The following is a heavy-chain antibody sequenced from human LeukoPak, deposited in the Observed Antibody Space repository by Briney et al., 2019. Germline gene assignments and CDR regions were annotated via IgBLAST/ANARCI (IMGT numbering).Heavy chain of an antibody. CDR1: VDSVSSNSAA. V-gene: IGHV6-1*01. CDR3: ARDFKELELHEGDYFYYYGMDV. CDR2: TYYRSKWYN. Sequence: SQTLSLTCAISVDSVSSNSAAWNWIRQSPSRGLEWLRRTYYRSKWYNDYAVSVKSRITINPDTSKNQFSLQLNSVTPEDTAVYYCARDFKELELHEGDYFYYYGMDVWGQGTTVTVSS. D-gene: IGHD1-7*01. J-gene: IGHJ6*02.